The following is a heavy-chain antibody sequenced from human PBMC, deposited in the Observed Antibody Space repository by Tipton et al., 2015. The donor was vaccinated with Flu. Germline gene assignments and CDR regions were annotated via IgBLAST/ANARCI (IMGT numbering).Heavy chain of an antibody. D-gene: IGHD2/OR15-2a*01. J-gene: IGHJ3*01. Sequence: SLRLSCAASGFNFNEYWMAWVRQAPGKGLEWVANINQDGGEEHYVDSVKGRFTIARDNAKKSLYLQMNSLRAEDTAVYYCARDPFLGTGDAFDVWGRGTMVTVSS. CDR2: INQDGGEE. CDR3: ARDPFLGTGDAFDV. CDR1: GFNFNEYW. V-gene: IGHV3-7*01.